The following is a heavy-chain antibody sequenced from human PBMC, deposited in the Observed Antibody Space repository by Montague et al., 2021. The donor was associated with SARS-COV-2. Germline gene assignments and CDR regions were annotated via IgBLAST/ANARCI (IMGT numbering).Heavy chain of an antibody. Sequence: SETLSLTCTVSGASFSNYYWSWIRQPPGKGLEWIGYIYYTGTTNYNPSLKSRVTISVDTSKTQFSLKLTSVTAADTAEYYCAREGYCSGGTCYSSGPNWFDPWGQGTLVTVSS. V-gene: IGHV4-59*01. D-gene: IGHD2-15*01. CDR1: GASFSNYY. J-gene: IGHJ5*02. CDR2: IYYTGTT. CDR3: AREGYCSGGTCYSSGPNWFDP.